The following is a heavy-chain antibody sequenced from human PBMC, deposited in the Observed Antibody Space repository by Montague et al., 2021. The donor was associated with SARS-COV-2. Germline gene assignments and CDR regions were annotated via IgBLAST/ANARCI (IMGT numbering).Heavy chain of an antibody. Sequence: SLRLSCAASGFTFNNYWMNLVRQTPGKGLEWVANIKQDGSEAYYVDSXKGRFTISRDNAKKSLHLQMNRLRDEDTAVYYCATLIYRYGAFDYWGQGTLVIVSS. CDR1: GFTFNNYW. D-gene: IGHD4/OR15-4a*01. CDR2: IKQDGSEA. V-gene: IGHV3-7*01. CDR3: ATLIYRYGAFDY. J-gene: IGHJ4*02.